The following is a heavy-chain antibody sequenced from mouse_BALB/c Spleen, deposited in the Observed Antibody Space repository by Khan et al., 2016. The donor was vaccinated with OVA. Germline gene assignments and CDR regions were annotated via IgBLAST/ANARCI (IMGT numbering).Heavy chain of an antibody. J-gene: IGHJ3*01. CDR3: VRGKSY. CDR2: INYSGST. CDR1: GYSITSDYA. Sequence: EVQLQESGPGLVKPSQSLSLTCTVTGYSITSDYAWNWIRQFPGNRLEWMGYINYSGSTSKKPSLKSRMSNSRDTSKNQIFLQLNSVTTEDTATYYCVRGKSYWGQGTLVTVSA. V-gene: IGHV3-2*02. D-gene: IGHD1-3*01.